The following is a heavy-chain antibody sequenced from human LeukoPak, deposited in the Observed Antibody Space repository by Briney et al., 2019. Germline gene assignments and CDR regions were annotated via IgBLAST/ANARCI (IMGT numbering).Heavy chain of an antibody. Sequence: SETLSLTCAVSGGSISSGGYSWSWIRQPPGKGLEWIGYIYHSGSTYYNPSLKSRVTISVDRSKNQFSLKLSSVTAAGTAVYYCARESSNNAFDIWGQGTMVTVSS. V-gene: IGHV4-30-2*01. J-gene: IGHJ3*02. CDR2: IYHSGST. CDR1: GGSISSGGYS. D-gene: IGHD2-15*01. CDR3: ARESSNNAFDI.